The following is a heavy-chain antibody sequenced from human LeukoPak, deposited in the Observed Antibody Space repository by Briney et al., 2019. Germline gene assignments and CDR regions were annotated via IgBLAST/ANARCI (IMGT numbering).Heavy chain of an antibody. CDR2: ISYDGSNK. D-gene: IGHD2-15*01. CDR3: AKNSIVVVVAATLDY. CDR1: GFTFSSYG. J-gene: IGHJ4*02. Sequence: GGSLRLSCAASGFTFSSYGMHWVRQAPGKGLEWVAVISYDGSNKYYADSVKGRFTISRDNSKNTLYLQMNSLRAEDTAVYHCAKNSIVVVVAATLDYWGQGTLVTVSS. V-gene: IGHV3-30*18.